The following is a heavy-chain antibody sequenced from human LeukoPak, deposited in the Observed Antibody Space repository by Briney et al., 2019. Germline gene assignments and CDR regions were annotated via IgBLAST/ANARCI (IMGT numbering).Heavy chain of an antibody. V-gene: IGHV4-34*01. J-gene: IGHJ6*02. D-gene: IGHD3-10*01. Sequence: PSETLSLTCAVYGGSFSGYYWSWIRQPPAKGLEWIGEINHSGSTNYNPSLKSRVTISEDTSKNQFSLKLSSVTAADTAVYYCARRRGQGSGSYFHYYSYGMDVWGQGTTVTVSS. CDR2: INHSGST. CDR1: GGSFSGYY. CDR3: ARRRGQGSGSYFHYYSYGMDV.